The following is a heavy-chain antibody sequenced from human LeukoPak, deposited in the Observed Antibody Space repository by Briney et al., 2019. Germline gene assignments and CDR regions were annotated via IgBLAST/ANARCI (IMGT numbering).Heavy chain of an antibody. Sequence: PGRSLRLSCAASGFTFDDYAMHWVRQAPGKGLEWVSGISWNSGSIGYADSVKGRFTISRDNAKNSLFLQMNSLRAEDTALYYCAKAYYYDSSGYSLQPFDYWGQGTLVTVSS. J-gene: IGHJ4*02. D-gene: IGHD3-22*01. CDR3: AKAYYYDSSGYSLQPFDY. V-gene: IGHV3-9*01. CDR2: ISWNSGSI. CDR1: GFTFDDYA.